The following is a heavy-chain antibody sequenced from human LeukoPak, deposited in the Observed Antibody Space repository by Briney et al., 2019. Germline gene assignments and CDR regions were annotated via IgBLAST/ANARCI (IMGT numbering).Heavy chain of an antibody. CDR1: GFTFSSYS. Sequence: GGSLRLSCAASGFTFSSYSMNWVRQAPGKGLEWVSSISSSSSYIYYADSVKSRFTISRDNAKNSLYLQMNSLRAEDTAVYYCARDEYCSSTSCYTISGYYYYGMDVWGKGTTVTVSS. J-gene: IGHJ6*04. D-gene: IGHD2-2*02. V-gene: IGHV3-21*01. CDR3: ARDEYCSSTSCYTISGYYYYGMDV. CDR2: ISSSSSYI.